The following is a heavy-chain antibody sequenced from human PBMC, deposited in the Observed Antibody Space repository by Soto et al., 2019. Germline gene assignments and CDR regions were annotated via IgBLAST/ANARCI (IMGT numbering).Heavy chain of an antibody. CDR1: GFTFSSYA. Sequence: QVQLVESGGGVVQPGRSLRLSCAASGFTFSSYAMPWVRQAPGKGLEWVAVISYDGSNKYYADSVKGRFTISRDNSKNTLYLQMNSMTAEDTAVYYCARDRGYCSSTSCYRHNYFDYWGQGTLVTVSS. CDR2: ISYDGSNK. D-gene: IGHD2-2*01. V-gene: IGHV3-30-3*01. CDR3: ARDRGYCSSTSCYRHNYFDY. J-gene: IGHJ4*02.